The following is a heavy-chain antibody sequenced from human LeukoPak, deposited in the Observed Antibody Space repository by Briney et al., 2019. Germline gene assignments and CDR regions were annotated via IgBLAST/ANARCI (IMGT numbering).Heavy chain of an antibody. CDR2: IYYSGST. Sequence: PSQTLSLTCTVSGGSISSGDYYWSWIRQPPGKGLEWIGYIYYSGSTYYNPSLESRVTISVDTSKNQFSLKLSSVTAADTAVYYCARGDSSGYYTTSNWFDPWGQGTLVTVSS. CDR1: GGSISSGDYY. D-gene: IGHD3-22*01. CDR3: ARGDSSGYYTTSNWFDP. J-gene: IGHJ5*02. V-gene: IGHV4-30-4*08.